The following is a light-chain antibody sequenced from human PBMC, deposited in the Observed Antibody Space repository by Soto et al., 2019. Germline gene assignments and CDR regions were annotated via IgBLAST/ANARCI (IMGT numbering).Light chain of an antibody. V-gene: IGLV2-11*01. CDR1: SSVVGGYNY. CDR3: CSYAGSYTYV. J-gene: IGLJ1*01. CDR2: DVS. Sequence: QSALTQARSVSGSPGEWGTISCTGTSSVVGGYNYVSWYQQHPGKAPKLMIYDVSKRPSGVPDRFSGSKSGNTASLTISGLQAEDEADYYCCSYAGSYTYVFGTGTKVTVL.